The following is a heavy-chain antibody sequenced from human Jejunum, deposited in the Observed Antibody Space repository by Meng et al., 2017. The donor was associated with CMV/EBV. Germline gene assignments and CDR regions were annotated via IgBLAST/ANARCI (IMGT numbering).Heavy chain of an antibody. CDR1: GFTFINHA. CDR2: ISGRGDRT. Sequence: SGFTFINHAMSWVRQAPGKGLEWVSAISGRGDRTYYADSVKGRFTISRDNSQSTLYLQMNSLGAEDTAAYYCAKAPYTSGTYFVDYWGQGTLVTVSS. D-gene: IGHD3-10*01. J-gene: IGHJ4*02. V-gene: IGHV3-23*01. CDR3: AKAPYTSGTYFVDY.